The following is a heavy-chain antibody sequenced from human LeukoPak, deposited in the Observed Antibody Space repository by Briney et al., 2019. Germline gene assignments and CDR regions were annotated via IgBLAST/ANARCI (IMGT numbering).Heavy chain of an antibody. CDR1: GFTFXSYA. D-gene: IGHD3-22*01. CDR2: ISGSGGST. Sequence: GXLRLSXXXSGFTFXSYAMSWVRQAPGKGLEWVSAISGSGGSTYYADSVKGRFTISRDNSKNTLYLQMNSLRAEDTAVYYCKWLLLRTDAFDIWGQGTMVTVSS. J-gene: IGHJ3*02. CDR3: KWLLLRTDAFDI. V-gene: IGHV3-23*01.